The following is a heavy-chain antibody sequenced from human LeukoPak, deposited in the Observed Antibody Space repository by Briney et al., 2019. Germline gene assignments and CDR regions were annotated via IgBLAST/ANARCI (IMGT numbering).Heavy chain of an antibody. CDR3: ARSNYYGSGSYRYYFDY. J-gene: IGHJ4*02. V-gene: IGHV1-2*02. CDR1: GYTFTGYY. Sequence: ASVKASCKASGYTFTGYYMHWVRQAPGQGLEWMGWINPNSGGTNYAQKFQGRVTMTRDTSISTAYMELSRLRSDDTAVYYCARSNYYGSGSYRYYFDYWGQGTLVTVSS. CDR2: INPNSGGT. D-gene: IGHD3-10*01.